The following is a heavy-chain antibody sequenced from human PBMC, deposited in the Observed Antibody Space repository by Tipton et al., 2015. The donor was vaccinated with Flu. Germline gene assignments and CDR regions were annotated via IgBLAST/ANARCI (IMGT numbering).Heavy chain of an antibody. CDR2: IYHSGST. D-gene: IGHD3-22*01. J-gene: IGHJ4*02. Sequence: SLRLSCAVSGGSISSSNWWSWVRQPPGKGLEWIGEIYHSGSTNYNPSLKSRVTISVDKSKNQFSLKLSSVTAAVTAVYYCARRLSSGYYYPFDYWGQGTLVTVSS. CDR1: GGSISSSNW. CDR3: ARRLSSGYYYPFDY. V-gene: IGHV4-4*02.